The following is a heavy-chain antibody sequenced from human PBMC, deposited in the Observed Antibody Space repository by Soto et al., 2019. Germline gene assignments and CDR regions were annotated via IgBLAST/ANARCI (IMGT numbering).Heavy chain of an antibody. V-gene: IGHV4-4*02. J-gene: IGHJ6*02. Sequence: QVQLQESGPGLVKPSGTLSLTCAVSGGSISSSNWWSWVRQPPGKGLEWIGEIYHSGSTNYNPSLQSRVTISVDKSKNQCSLKLSSVTAADTAVYYCARVPELGATVTSYGMDVWGQGTTVTVSS. D-gene: IGHD4-4*01. CDR2: IYHSGST. CDR3: ARVPELGATVTSYGMDV. CDR1: GGSISSSNW.